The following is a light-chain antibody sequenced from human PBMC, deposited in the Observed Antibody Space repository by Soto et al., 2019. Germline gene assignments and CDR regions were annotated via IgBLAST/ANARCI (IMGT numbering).Light chain of an antibody. J-gene: IGLJ1*01. CDR1: SSNIGSNT. CDR3: GAWDDSLNSFL. Sequence: QSVLTQAPSASGTPGQRVTISCSGSSSNIGSNTVNWYQQLPGTAPRLLMYSNNQRPSGVPDRFSGSKSGTSASLAISGLQSADEADYYCGAWDDSLNSFLFAAGTKVTVL. CDR2: SNN. V-gene: IGLV1-44*01.